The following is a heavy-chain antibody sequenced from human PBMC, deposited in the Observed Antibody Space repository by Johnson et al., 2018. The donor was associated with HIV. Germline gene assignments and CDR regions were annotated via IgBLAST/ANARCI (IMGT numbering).Heavy chain of an antibody. Sequence: VQLVESAGGLVQPGGSLRLSCAASGFTVSRNYMNWVRQAPGKGLEWVSVIYSGGSTYYADSVKGRFTISRDNSKNTLFLQMNSLRVEDTAVYYCANGGYSYGYDAFDIWGQGTMVTVSS. CDR1: GFTVSRNY. CDR2: IYSGGST. CDR3: ANGGYSYGYDAFDI. D-gene: IGHD5-18*01. J-gene: IGHJ3*02. V-gene: IGHV3-66*01.